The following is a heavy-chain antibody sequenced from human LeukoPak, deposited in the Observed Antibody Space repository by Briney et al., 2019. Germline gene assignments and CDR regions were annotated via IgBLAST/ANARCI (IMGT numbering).Heavy chain of an antibody. CDR1: GGTFSSYA. J-gene: IGHJ4*02. Sequence: ASVKVSCKASGGTFSSYAISWVRQAPGQGLEWMGGIIPIFGTANYAQKFQGRVTITADESTSTAYMELSSLRSEDTAVYCCATRGYSYEGHLYFDYWGQGTLVTVSS. CDR2: IIPIFGTA. V-gene: IGHV1-69*13. CDR3: ATRGYSYEGHLYFDY. D-gene: IGHD5-18*01.